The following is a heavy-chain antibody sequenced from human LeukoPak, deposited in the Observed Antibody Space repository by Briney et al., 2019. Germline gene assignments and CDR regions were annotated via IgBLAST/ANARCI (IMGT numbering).Heavy chain of an antibody. D-gene: IGHD3-22*01. Sequence: ASVKVSCKASGYTFTSYGISWVRQAPGQGLEWMGWISAYNGNTNYAQKLQGRVTMTTDTSTSTAYMELRSLRSDDTAVYYCARDIPNYYDSSGYINRREYDAFDIWGQGTMVTVSS. CDR3: ARDIPNYYDSSGYINRREYDAFDI. CDR2: ISAYNGNT. CDR1: GYTFTSYG. J-gene: IGHJ3*02. V-gene: IGHV1-18*01.